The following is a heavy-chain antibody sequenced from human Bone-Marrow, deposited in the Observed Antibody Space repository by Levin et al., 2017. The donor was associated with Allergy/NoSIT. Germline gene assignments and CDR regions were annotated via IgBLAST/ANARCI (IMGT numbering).Heavy chain of an antibody. CDR3: ARHRITIFGVVNYALDV. CDR2: VYYSGST. J-gene: IGHJ6*02. D-gene: IGHD3-3*01. Sequence: PSETLSLTCSVSGGSVSDRSYYWAWIRQSPGKGLEWIGSVYYSGSTYYNPSLKSRVTISVDTSKNHFSLKLRSVTAADTSVYYCARHRITIFGVVNYALDVWGQGTTVTVSS. CDR1: GGSVSDRSYY. V-gene: IGHV4-39*01.